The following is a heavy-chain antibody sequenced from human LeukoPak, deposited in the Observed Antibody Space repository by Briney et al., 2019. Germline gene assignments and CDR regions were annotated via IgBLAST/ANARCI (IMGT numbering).Heavy chain of an antibody. Sequence: GGSLRLSCAASGFTFSDYYMSWIRQAPGKGLEWVSYISSSGSTIYYADSVKGRFTISRDNAKNSLYPQMNSLRAEDTAVYYCARVPYLGYYYYYYYMDVWGKGPRSPSP. D-gene: IGHD7-27*01. CDR1: GFTFSDYY. CDR2: ISSSGSTI. CDR3: ARVPYLGYYYYYYYMDV. V-gene: IGHV3-11*04. J-gene: IGHJ6*03.